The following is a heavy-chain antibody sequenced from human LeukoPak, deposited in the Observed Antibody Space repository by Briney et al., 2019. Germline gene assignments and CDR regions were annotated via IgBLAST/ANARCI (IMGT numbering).Heavy chain of an antibody. V-gene: IGHV3-15*01. CDR1: GFTFSNAW. CDR3: TTSWYSGSYPTPGY. Sequence: TAGGSLRLSCAASGFTFSNAWMSWVRQAPGKGLEWVGRIKSKTDGGTTDYAAPVKGRFTISRDDSKNTLYLQMNSLKTEDTAVYYCTTSWYSGSYPTPGYWGQGTLVTVSS. J-gene: IGHJ4*02. CDR2: IKSKTDGGTT. D-gene: IGHD1-26*01.